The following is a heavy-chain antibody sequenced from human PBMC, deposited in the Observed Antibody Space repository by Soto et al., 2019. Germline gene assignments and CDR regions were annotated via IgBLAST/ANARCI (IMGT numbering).Heavy chain of an antibody. CDR2: IWYDGSNK. CDR3: AREAYSSGWYWFDR. D-gene: IGHD6-19*01. V-gene: IGHV3-33*01. CDR1: GFTFSNYA. Sequence: QVQLVESGGGVVQPGRSLRLSCVASGFTFSNYAMHWVRQAPGKGLEWVALIWYDGSNKYYADSVKGRFTISRDNPKNKMYMQMNNLRAEDTAVYYCAREAYSSGWYWFDRWGQGTLVTVSS. J-gene: IGHJ5*02.